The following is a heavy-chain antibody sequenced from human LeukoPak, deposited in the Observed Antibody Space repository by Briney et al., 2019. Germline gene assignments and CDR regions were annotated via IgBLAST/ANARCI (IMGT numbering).Heavy chain of an antibody. CDR1: AFTFSSYW. Sequence: GGSLRLSCGASAFTFSSYWMSWVRQAPGKGLEWVANIKQDGSEKYYVDSVKGRFTISRDNAKNSLYLQMNSLRVEDTAVYYCARDLRYSSGSTFDYWGQGTLVTVSS. CDR3: ARDLRYSSGSTFDY. D-gene: IGHD6-19*01. V-gene: IGHV3-7*01. J-gene: IGHJ4*02. CDR2: IKQDGSEK.